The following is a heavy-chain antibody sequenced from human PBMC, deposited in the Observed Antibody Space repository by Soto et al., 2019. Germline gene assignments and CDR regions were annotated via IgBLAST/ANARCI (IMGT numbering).Heavy chain of an antibody. Sequence: QVQLVESGGDVVQPGRSLRLSCAASGFTFSGYGLHWVRQAPGQGLEWVAVISYDGSSEYYADSVKGRFTISKDNSKTTLYLQMNSLRLDDTAVYYCARDLGDGYNHWGQGTLVTVSS. CDR1: GFTFSGYG. CDR2: ISYDGSSE. J-gene: IGHJ4*02. V-gene: IGHV3-30-3*01. CDR3: ARDLGDGYNH. D-gene: IGHD5-12*01.